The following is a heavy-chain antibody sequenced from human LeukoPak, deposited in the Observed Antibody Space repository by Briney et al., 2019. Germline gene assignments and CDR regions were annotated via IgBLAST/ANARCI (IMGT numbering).Heavy chain of an antibody. V-gene: IGHV4-39*01. D-gene: IGHD5-18*01. Sequence: SETLSLTCAVSIYSISITSGFYWDWIRQPPGKGLEGIGSIYYSGSTYYNPSLKSRVTISVDTSKNQFSLKLNSVTAADTVVYYCARQGGTAMARFDYWGQGTLVTVSS. CDR3: ARQGGTAMARFDY. CDR1: IYSISITSGFY. J-gene: IGHJ4*02. CDR2: IYYSGST.